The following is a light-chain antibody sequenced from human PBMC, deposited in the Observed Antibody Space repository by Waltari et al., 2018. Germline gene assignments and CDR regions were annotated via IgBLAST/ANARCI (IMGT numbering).Light chain of an antibody. Sequence: IVMTQSPDSLAVSLGGTATINCKSSQTVLYSPNNQNFLSWYHQKPGQPPKLLIYWTSIRESGVSARFCCSGSETDFTLTIGGLQAEDVCVYYGQQYYSTPWTFGQGTRVEIK. CDR1: QTVLYSPNNQNF. V-gene: IGKV4-1*01. CDR2: WTS. J-gene: IGKJ1*01. CDR3: QQYYSTPWT.